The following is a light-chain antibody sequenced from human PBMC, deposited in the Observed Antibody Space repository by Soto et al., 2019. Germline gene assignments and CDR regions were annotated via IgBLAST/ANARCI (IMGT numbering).Light chain of an antibody. Sequence: QSALPQSPSLSGAPGQRVTISCTGTSSNIVGGYYVPWYQPVAGTAPNLLIYGNNIRPSGVHDRGSGSKSDAAASLVISGLQAEDEADYYCQSYDGGLGGQVVFGGGTTLTVL. CDR3: QSYDGGLGGQVV. CDR1: SSNIVGGYY. J-gene: IGLJ2*01. CDR2: GNN. V-gene: IGLV1-40*03.